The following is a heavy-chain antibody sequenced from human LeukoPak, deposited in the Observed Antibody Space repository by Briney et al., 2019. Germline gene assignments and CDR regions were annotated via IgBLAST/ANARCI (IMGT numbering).Heavy chain of an antibody. CDR1: GFTFSSYA. CDR3: ARGATYYDFWSGYSPRDY. J-gene: IGHJ4*02. D-gene: IGHD3-3*01. V-gene: IGHV3-30-3*01. CDR2: ISYDGSNK. Sequence: GRSLRLSCAASGFTFSSYAMHWVRQAPGKGLEWVAVISYDGSNKYYADSVKGRSTISRDNSKNTLYLQMNSLRAEDTAVYYCARGATYYDFWSGYSPRDYWGQGTLVTVSS.